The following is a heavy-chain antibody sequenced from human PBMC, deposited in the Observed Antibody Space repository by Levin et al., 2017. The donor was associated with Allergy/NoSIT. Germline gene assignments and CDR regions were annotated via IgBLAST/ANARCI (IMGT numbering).Heavy chain of an antibody. J-gene: IGHJ4*02. CDR3: ARDGAGGWEYYDSGEY. V-gene: IGHV3-48*03. Sequence: GGSLRLSCAASGFTFSSYEMNWVRQAPGKGLEWVSYISSSGSTIYYADSVKGRFTISRDNAKNSLYLQMNSLRAEDTAVYYCARDGAGGWEYYDSGEYWGQGTLVTVSS. D-gene: IGHD3-22*01. CDR1: GFTFSSYE. CDR2: ISSSGSTI.